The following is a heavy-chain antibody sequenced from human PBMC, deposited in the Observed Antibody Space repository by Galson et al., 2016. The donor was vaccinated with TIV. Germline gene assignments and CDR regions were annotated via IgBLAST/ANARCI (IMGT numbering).Heavy chain of an antibody. CDR1: GDSIINGSYY. D-gene: IGHD3-22*01. Sequence: TLSLTCTVSGDSIINGSYYWNWIRQASGKGLEWIGRIYSSGSTKYNPSLNSRVTISMDTSKNQFSLKLSSVPAADTAVYYCSKYDRSSFWFDPWGQGTPGTVTS. CDR3: SKYDRSSFWFDP. V-gene: IGHV4-61*02. J-gene: IGHJ5*02. CDR2: IYSSGST.